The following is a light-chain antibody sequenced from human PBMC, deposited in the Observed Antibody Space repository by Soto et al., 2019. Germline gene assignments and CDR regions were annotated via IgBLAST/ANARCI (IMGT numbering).Light chain of an antibody. V-gene: IGLV2-11*01. CDR3: SSYMGSNIYV. CDR2: GVN. Sequence: LTQPRSVSGSPGQSVTISCTGTSSDVGYYNYVSWYQRHPGKAPKLMIYGVNKRPSGVPDRFSGSKSGSTASLTVSGLQAEDEADYCCSSYMGSNIYVFGSGTKVTV. CDR1: SSDVGYYNY. J-gene: IGLJ1*01.